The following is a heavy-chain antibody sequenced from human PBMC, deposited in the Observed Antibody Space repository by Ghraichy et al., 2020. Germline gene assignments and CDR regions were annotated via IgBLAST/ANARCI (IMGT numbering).Heavy chain of an antibody. Sequence: GESLNISCTASGFTFSNYWMGWVRQAPGKGLEWVANIKQDGSEKHYVGSVEGRFTISRDNAKNSVYLQMNSLRAEDTAVYYCARAAYYYDRSDYWGRGTLVTFSS. CDR3: ARAAYYYDRSDY. J-gene: IGHJ4*02. D-gene: IGHD3-22*01. CDR1: GFTFSNYW. V-gene: IGHV3-7*04. CDR2: IKQDGSEK.